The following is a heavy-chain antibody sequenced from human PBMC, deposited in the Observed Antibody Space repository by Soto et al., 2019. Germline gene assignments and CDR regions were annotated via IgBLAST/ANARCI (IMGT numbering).Heavy chain of an antibody. CDR1: GASISNTNL. CDR3: AIPGAGDFDY. V-gene: IGHV4-4*02. D-gene: IGHD6-13*01. Sequence: QVQLQESGPGLVEPSGTLSLTCAVSGASISNTNLWSWVRQPPGKGLEWIGEIYHSGTTNCDPSLKSRVTISVDKSKNQFSLKLSSVTAADTAVYYCAIPGAGDFDYWGQGTLVTVSS. CDR2: IYHSGTT. J-gene: IGHJ4*02.